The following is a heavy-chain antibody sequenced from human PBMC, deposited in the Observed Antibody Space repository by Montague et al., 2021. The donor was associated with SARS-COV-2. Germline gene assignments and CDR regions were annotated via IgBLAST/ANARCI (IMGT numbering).Heavy chain of an antibody. D-gene: IGHD6-13*01. Sequence: SLRLSCAASGFTFSDYYMSWIRQAPGKGLEWVSYISSSGGTIYYADSVKGRFTISRDNAKNSLYLQMNSLRAEDTAVYYCARVKQQLVVYYYYYMDVWSKGTTVTVSS. CDR3: ARVKQQLVVYYYYYMDV. CDR2: ISSSGGTI. V-gene: IGHV3-11*01. CDR1: GFTFSDYY. J-gene: IGHJ6*03.